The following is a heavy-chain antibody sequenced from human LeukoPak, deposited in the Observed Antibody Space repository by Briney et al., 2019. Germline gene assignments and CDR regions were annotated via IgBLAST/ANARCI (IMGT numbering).Heavy chain of an antibody. CDR2: ISYDGSNK. D-gene: IGHD3-22*01. CDR1: GFTFSSYA. V-gene: IGHV3-30-3*01. CDR3: AKDLVVVIISGPDY. J-gene: IGHJ4*02. Sequence: PGGSLRLSCAASGFTFSSYAMHWVRQAPGKGLEWVAVISYDGSNKYYADSVKGRFTISRDNSKNTLYLQMNSLRAEDTAVYYCAKDLVVVIISGPDYWGQGTLVTVSS.